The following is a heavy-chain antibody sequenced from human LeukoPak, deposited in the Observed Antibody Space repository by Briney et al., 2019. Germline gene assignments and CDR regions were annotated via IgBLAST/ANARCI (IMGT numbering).Heavy chain of an antibody. CDR2: ISSSSSYI. V-gene: IGHV3-21*06. CDR3: AREEWSRADDY. CDR1: GFTFSSYS. J-gene: IGHJ4*02. Sequence: GGSLRLSCAASGFTFSSYSMNWVRQAPGKGLEWVSSISSSSSYIFYADSVKGRFTLSRDNAKNSLYLQMNSLRAEDTAVYYCAREEWSRADDYWGQGTLVTVSS. D-gene: IGHD3-3*01.